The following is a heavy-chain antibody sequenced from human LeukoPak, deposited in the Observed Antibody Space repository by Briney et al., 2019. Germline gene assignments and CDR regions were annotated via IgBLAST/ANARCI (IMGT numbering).Heavy chain of an antibody. J-gene: IGHJ4*02. CDR1: GYTFTSYD. Sequence: PAASVKVSCKASGYTFTSYDISWVRQAPGQGLEWMGGIIPIFGTAKYAQKFQGRVTIIADESTSTAYMELSSLRSEDTAAYYCARAMGYSSSWYPLDYWGQGTLVTVSS. D-gene: IGHD6-13*01. CDR3: ARAMGYSSSWYPLDY. V-gene: IGHV1-69*13. CDR2: IIPIFGTA.